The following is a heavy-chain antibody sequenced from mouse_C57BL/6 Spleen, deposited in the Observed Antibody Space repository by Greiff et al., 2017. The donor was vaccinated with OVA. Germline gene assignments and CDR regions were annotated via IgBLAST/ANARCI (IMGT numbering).Heavy chain of an antibody. V-gene: IGHV1-39*01. CDR1: GYSFTDYN. CDR3: ARSSTVAYAMDY. Sequence: EVKLVESGPELVKPGASVKISCKASGYSFTDYNMNWVKQSNGKSLEWIGVINPNYGTTSYNQKFKGKATLTVDQSSSTAYMQLNSLTSEDSAVYYCARSSTVAYAMDYWGQGTSVTVSS. J-gene: IGHJ4*01. CDR2: INPNYGTT. D-gene: IGHD1-1*01.